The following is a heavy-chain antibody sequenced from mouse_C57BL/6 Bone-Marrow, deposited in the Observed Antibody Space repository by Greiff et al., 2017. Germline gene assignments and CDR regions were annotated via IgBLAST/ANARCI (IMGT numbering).Heavy chain of an antibody. V-gene: IGHV5-17*01. CDR1: GFTFSDYG. D-gene: IGHD2-3*01. CDR2: ISSGSSTT. Sequence: EVKLVESGGGLVKPGGSLKLSCAASGFTFSDYGMHWVRQAPEKGLEWVAYISSGSSTTYYADTVKGRFTISRDNAKNTLFLQMTSLRSEDTAMYYGARRAFYENFDYWGQGTTLTVSS. J-gene: IGHJ2*01. CDR3: ARRAFYENFDY.